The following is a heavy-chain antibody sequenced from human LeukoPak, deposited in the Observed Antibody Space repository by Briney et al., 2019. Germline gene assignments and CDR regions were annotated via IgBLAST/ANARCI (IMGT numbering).Heavy chain of an antibody. CDR2: IYYSGST. J-gene: IGHJ4*02. D-gene: IGHD6-19*01. CDR3: ASGWYDAGGDHY. Sequence: SETLSLTCTVSGGSISSGDYYWSWIRQPPGKGLEWIGYIYYSGSTNYNPSLKSRVTISVDTSKNQFSLKLSSVTAADTAVYYCASGWYDAGGDHYWGQGTLVTVSS. CDR1: GGSISSGDYY. V-gene: IGHV4-61*08.